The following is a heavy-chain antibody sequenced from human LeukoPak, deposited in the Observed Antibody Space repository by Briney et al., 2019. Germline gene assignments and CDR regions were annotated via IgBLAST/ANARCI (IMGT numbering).Heavy chain of an antibody. CDR1: GDSVSSNSAA. J-gene: IGHJ3*02. Sequence: SQTLSLTCAISGDSVSSNSAAWNWIRQSPSRGLEWLGRTYYRSKWYNEYAVSVKSRIIINPDTSKNQFSLQLNSVTPEDTAVYYCTREPSSGWYLIPHDAFDIWGQGTMVTVSS. V-gene: IGHV6-1*01. D-gene: IGHD6-19*01. CDR2: TYYRSKWYN. CDR3: TREPSSGWYLIPHDAFDI.